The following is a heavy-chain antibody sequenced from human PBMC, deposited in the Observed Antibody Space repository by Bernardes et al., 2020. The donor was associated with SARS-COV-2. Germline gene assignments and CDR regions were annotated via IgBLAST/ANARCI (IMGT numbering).Heavy chain of an antibody. D-gene: IGHD5-12*01. CDR2: ISRSGSRL. V-gene: IGHV3-48*03. CDR3: ARNGDGYNLVGFDF. Sequence: VGSLRLSCAASGLIFSNFDMNWIRQAPGKGLEWISYISRSGSRLYYADSVKGRFIVSRDNAKNSLYLQMTSLRAEDTAVYYCARNGDGYNLVGFDFWGQGTLLTVSS. CDR1: GLIFSNFD. J-gene: IGHJ4*02.